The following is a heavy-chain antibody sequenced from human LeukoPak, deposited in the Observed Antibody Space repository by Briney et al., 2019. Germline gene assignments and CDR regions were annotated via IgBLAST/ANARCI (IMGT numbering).Heavy chain of an antibody. CDR3: AKGCSSRYNLHYYYYGMDV. CDR2: INPNSGGT. D-gene: IGHD6-13*01. CDR1: GYTFTGYY. Sequence: ASVKVSCKASGYTFTGYYMHWVRQAPGQGLEWMGWINPNSGGTNYAQKFQGRVTMTRDTSISTAYMELSRLRSDDTAVYYCAKGCSSRYNLHYYYYGMDVWGQGTTVTVSS. V-gene: IGHV1-2*02. J-gene: IGHJ6*02.